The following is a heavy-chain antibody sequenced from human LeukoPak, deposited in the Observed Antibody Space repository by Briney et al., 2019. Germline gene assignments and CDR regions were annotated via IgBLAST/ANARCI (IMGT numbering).Heavy chain of an antibody. V-gene: IGHV4-59*01. CDR3: ARDRGGYGDYVYWYFDL. Sequence: PSETLSLTCTVSGGSISSYYWSWIRQPPGKGLEWIGYIYYSGSTNYNPSLKSRVTTSVDTSKNQFSLKLSSVTAADTAVYYCARDRGGYGDYVYWYFDLWGRGTLVTVSS. CDR2: IYYSGST. CDR1: GGSISSYY. J-gene: IGHJ2*01. D-gene: IGHD4-17*01.